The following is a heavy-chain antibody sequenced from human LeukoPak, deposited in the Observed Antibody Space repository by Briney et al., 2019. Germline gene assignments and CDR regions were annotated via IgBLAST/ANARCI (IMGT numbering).Heavy chain of an antibody. Sequence: SETLSLTCAVYGGSFSGYYWSWIRQPPGKGLEWIGEINHSGSTNYNPSLKSRVTISVDTSKNQFSLKLSSVTAADTAVYYCARLSRTTVLDYWGQGTLVTVS. V-gene: IGHV4-34*01. J-gene: IGHJ4*02. CDR1: GGSFSGYY. CDR3: ARLSRTTVLDY. CDR2: INHSGST. D-gene: IGHD4-17*01.